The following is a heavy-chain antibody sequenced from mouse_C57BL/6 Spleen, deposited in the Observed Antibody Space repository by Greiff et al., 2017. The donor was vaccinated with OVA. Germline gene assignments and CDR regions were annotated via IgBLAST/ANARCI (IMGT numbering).Heavy chain of an antibody. V-gene: IGHV1-53*01. CDR2: INPSNGGT. CDR1: GYTFTSYW. CDR3: ARGGVLFGYFDV. D-gene: IGHD1-1*02. Sequence: QVQLQQSGTELVKPGASVKLSCKASGYTFTSYWMHWVKQRPGQGLEWIGNINPSNGGTNYNEKFKSKATLTVDKSSSTAYMQLSSLTSEDSAVYDCARGGVLFGYFDVWGTGTTVTVSS. J-gene: IGHJ1*03.